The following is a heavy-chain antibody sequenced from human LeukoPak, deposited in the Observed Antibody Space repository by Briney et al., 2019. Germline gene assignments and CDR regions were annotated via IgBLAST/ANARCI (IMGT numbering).Heavy chain of an antibody. Sequence: GSSVKVSCKVSGGTFSNYAISWVRQAPGQGPEWMAGGIPVFGTTDYAQNFQGRVTTSADESTSTAYLELSSLRSEDTAVYYCATDRGILGYCSGGSCYSLDYWGQGTLLTVSS. J-gene: IGHJ4*02. V-gene: IGHV1-69*01. CDR3: ATDRGILGYCSGGSCYSLDY. CDR1: GGTFSNYA. CDR2: GIPVFGTT. D-gene: IGHD2-15*01.